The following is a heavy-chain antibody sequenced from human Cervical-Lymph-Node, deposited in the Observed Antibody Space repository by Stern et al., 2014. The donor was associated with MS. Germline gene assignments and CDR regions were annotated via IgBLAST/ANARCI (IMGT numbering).Heavy chain of an antibody. Sequence: VQLVESGPEVKKPGASVKVSCKTSGNALTSFGIIWVRQAPGQGPEWMGWISAYTGNTNYAPRVQGRVTFTADASTRTAYMALRSLTSDDTAIYYCARGDSSTWRGYGMDVWGQGTTVIVSS. J-gene: IGHJ6*02. D-gene: IGHD6-13*01. CDR1: GNALTSFG. V-gene: IGHV1-18*01. CDR2: ISAYTGNT. CDR3: ARGDSSTWRGYGMDV.